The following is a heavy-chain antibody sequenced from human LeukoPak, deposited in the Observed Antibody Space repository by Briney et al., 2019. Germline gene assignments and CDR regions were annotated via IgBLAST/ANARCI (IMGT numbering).Heavy chain of an antibody. Sequence: SETLSLTYTVSGGSISSYYWSWIRQPPGKGLEWIGYIYHSGTTNYNPPLKSRVTISVDTSKSQFSLKLSSVTAADTAIYYCARNIVGPRQVDYWGQGTLVTVSS. CDR2: IYHSGTT. CDR1: GGSISSYY. D-gene: IGHD1-26*01. CDR3: ARNIVGPRQVDY. V-gene: IGHV4-59*01. J-gene: IGHJ4*02.